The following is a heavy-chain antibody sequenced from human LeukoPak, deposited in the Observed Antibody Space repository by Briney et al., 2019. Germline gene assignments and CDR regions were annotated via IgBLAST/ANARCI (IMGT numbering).Heavy chain of an antibody. V-gene: IGHV3-30*02. Sequence: PGGSLRLSCAASGFTFSSYSMHWVRQAPGKGLEWVAFIRYDGSNKYYADSVKGRFTISRDNSKNTLYLQMNSLRAEDTAVYYSARINPTVTTRGWFDPWGQGTLVTVSS. CDR1: GFTFSSYS. CDR2: IRYDGSNK. D-gene: IGHD4-17*01. CDR3: ARINPTVTTRGWFDP. J-gene: IGHJ5*02.